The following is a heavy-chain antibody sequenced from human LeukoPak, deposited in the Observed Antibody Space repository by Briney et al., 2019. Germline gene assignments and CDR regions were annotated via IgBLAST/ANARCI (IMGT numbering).Heavy chain of an antibody. CDR1: GFTFSSYS. D-gene: IGHD2-15*01. CDR3: ARGGRNPDAFDI. Sequence: KAWGSLRLSCAASGFTFSSYSMNWVRQAPGKGLEWVSSISSSSSYIYYADSVKGRFTISRDNAKNSLYLQMNSLRAEDTAVYYCARGGRNPDAFDIWGQGTMVTVSS. CDR2: ISSSSSYI. V-gene: IGHV3-21*01. J-gene: IGHJ3*02.